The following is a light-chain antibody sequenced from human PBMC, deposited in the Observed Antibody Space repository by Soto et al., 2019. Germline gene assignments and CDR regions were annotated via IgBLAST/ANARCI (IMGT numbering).Light chain of an antibody. CDR3: RSYTSSSTLGV. J-gene: IGLJ1*01. Sequence: QSALTQPASVSGSPGQSITISCTGTSRDVGGYNYVSLYQQHPGKAPKLMIYEVSNQPSGVSNRFSGSKSGNTASLTISGLQAEDEADYYCRSYTSSSTLGVFGTGTKLTVL. V-gene: IGLV2-14*01. CDR2: EVS. CDR1: SRDVGGYNY.